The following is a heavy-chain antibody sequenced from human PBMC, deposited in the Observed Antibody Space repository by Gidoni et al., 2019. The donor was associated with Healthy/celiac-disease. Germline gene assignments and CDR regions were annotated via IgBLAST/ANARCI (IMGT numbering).Heavy chain of an antibody. D-gene: IGHD3-22*01. CDR1: GFTFDDYA. CDR2: ISWNSGSI. J-gene: IGHJ3*02. V-gene: IGHV3-9*01. CDR3: AKVDYYDSSGYLAYSAFDI. Sequence: EVQLVVSGGGLVQPGRSLRLSCAASGFTFDDYAMHWVRQAPGKGLEWVSGISWNSGSIGYADAVKGRFTISRDNAKNSLYLQMNSLRADDTALYYCAKVDYYDSSGYLAYSAFDIWGQGTMVTVSS.